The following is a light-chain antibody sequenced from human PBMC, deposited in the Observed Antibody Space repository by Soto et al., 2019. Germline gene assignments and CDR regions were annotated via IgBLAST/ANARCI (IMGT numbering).Light chain of an antibody. CDR2: DVS. CDR3: SSYTGSSTYV. CDR1: SNDVGGYNY. J-gene: IGLJ1*01. Sequence: QSALTQPASVSGSPGQSITISCTGTSNDVGGYNYVSWYQQHPGKAPKLMIYDVSNRPSGVSNRFSGSKSANTASLTISGLQTEDEPDYYCSSYTGSSTYVFGTGTKLTVL. V-gene: IGLV2-14*03.